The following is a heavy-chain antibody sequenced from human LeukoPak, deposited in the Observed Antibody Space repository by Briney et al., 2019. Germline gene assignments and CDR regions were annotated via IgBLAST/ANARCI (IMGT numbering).Heavy chain of an antibody. Sequence: ASVKVSCKASGYTFTSYYMHWVRQAPGQGLEWMGIINPSGGSTSYAQKFQGRVTMTRDTSTSTVYMEPSSLRSEDTAVYYCARDYSNLHFDYWGQGTLVTVSS. CDR2: INPSGGST. CDR1: GYTFTSYY. CDR3: ARDYSNLHFDY. D-gene: IGHD4-11*01. J-gene: IGHJ4*02. V-gene: IGHV1-46*03.